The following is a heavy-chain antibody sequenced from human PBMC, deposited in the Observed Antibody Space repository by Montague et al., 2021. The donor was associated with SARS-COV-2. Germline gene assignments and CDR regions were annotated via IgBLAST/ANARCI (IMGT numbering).Heavy chain of an antibody. J-gene: IGHJ4*02. D-gene: IGHD2-15*01. CDR2: FNHSGRT. CDR3: ARGLGGGSGSRFDY. V-gene: IGHV4-34*01. CDR1: GGSISGYY. Sequence: SETLSLTCAVYGGSISGYYWSWIRQHQGKGLEWIGEFNHSGRTHYNPSLKSRVTISVDTSKKQISLKLSSVTAADTAVYYCARGLGGGSGSRFDYWGQGTLVTVSS.